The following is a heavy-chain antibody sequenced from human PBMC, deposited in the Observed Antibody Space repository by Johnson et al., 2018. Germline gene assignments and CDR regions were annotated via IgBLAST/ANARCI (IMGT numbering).Heavy chain of an antibody. J-gene: IGHJ3*02. CDR2: TRGSGANR. CDR3: ANVWIQLWSPGEAFDI. D-gene: IGHD5-18*01. V-gene: IGHV3-23*04. CDR1: GFTFSSYA. Sequence: VQLVESGGGLVQXGGSLRLSCAASGFTFSSYAMSWVRQAPGKGLEWVSATRGSGANRYYAASVKGRLTLSRDNSKNTLYLQLNSLRAEDTGVYYWANVWIQLWSPGEAFDIWGQGTMVTVSS.